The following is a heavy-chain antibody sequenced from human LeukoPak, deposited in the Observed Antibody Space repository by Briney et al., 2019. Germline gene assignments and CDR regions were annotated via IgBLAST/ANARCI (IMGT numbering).Heavy chain of an antibody. CDR3: ASVAAAHMSYFDY. J-gene: IGHJ4*02. Sequence: SVKVSCKASGGTFSSYAISWVRQAPGQGLEWMGRIIPILGIANYAQKFQGRVTITADKSMSTAYMELSSLRSEDTAVYYCASVAAAHMSYFDYWGQGTLVTVSS. CDR2: IIPILGIA. CDR1: GGTFSSYA. V-gene: IGHV1-69*04. D-gene: IGHD2-2*01.